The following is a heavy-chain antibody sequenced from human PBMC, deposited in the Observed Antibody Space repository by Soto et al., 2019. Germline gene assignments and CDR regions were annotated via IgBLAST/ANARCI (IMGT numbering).Heavy chain of an antibody. CDR1: GFSLTTSGVG. CDR3: ASSSGYRIFDC. Sequence: QITLKESGPPLVKPTQTLTLTCTFSGFSLTTSGVGVGWIRQPPGKALEWLALIFWDDDKRYSPSLKIRLTITKDTSKNQVVLTMTNMDPVDTATYYCASSSGYRIFDCWGQGTLVTVSS. V-gene: IGHV2-5*02. J-gene: IGHJ4*02. CDR2: IFWDDDK. D-gene: IGHD3-22*01.